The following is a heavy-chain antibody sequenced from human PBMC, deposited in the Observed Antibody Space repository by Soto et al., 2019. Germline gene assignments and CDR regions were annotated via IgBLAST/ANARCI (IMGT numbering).Heavy chain of an antibody. Sequence: SETLSLTCAVYGGSFSGYYWSWIRQPPGKGLEWIGEINHSGSTNYNPSLKSRVTMFVDTSKNQFSLKLSSVTAADTAVYYCARDMIAHAAFDIWGQGTMVTVSS. D-gene: IGHD3-22*01. V-gene: IGHV4-34*01. CDR1: GGSFSGYY. CDR2: INHSGST. J-gene: IGHJ3*02. CDR3: ARDMIAHAAFDI.